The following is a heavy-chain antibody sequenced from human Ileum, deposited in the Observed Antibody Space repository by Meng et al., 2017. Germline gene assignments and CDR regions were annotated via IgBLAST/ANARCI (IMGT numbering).Heavy chain of an antibody. CDR3: ARVSYYEGTGDSYFLDAFDA. Sequence: GESLKISCVASGFTFSSFAMTWVRQAPGKGLHWVSGINGIGSDTYYADSVNGRFTISRDNSQNTLYLQMNSLRDEDMAVYFCARVSYYEGTGDSYFLDAFDAWGQGKMVTVSS. CDR1: GFTFSSFA. J-gene: IGHJ3*01. CDR2: INGIGSDT. V-gene: IGHV3-23*01. D-gene: IGHD2/OR15-2a*01.